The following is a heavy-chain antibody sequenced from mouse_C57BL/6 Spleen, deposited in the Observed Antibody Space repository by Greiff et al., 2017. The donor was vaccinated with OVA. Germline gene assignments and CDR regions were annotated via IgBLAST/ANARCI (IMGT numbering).Heavy chain of an antibody. Sequence: QVQLKQPGAELVRPGSSVKLSCKASGYTFTSYWMHWVKQRPIQGLEWIGNIDPSDSETHYNQKFKDKATLTVDKSSSTAYMQLSSLTSEDSAVYYCARSDDYDPFFDYWGQGTTLTVSS. CDR3: ARSDDYDPFFDY. D-gene: IGHD2-4*01. V-gene: IGHV1-52*01. CDR1: GYTFTSYW. CDR2: IDPSDSET. J-gene: IGHJ2*01.